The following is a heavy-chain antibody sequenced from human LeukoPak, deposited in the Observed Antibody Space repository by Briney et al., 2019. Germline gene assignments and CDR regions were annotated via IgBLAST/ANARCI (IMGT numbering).Heavy chain of an antibody. CDR1: GFTFSNHG. Sequence: GVSLRLSCAASGFTFSNHGMHWVRQAPGKGLEWVALIWYDGSNKEYAESVKGRFTISRDNSKNTLYLQMNSLRDEDTAVYYCARDQGTSTTAPKRKGRFDPWGQGTLVTVSS. J-gene: IGHJ5*02. CDR2: IWYDGSNK. CDR3: ARDQGTSTTAPKRKGRFDP. V-gene: IGHV3-33*01. D-gene: IGHD1-1*01.